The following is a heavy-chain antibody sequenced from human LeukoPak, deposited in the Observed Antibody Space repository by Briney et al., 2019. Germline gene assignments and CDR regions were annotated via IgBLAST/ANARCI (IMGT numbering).Heavy chain of an antibody. CDR2: IIPIFGTA. D-gene: IGHD2-8*01. Sequence: SVKVSCKASGYTFTSYDINWVRQAPGQGLEWMGGIIPIFGTANYAQKFQGRVTITADESTSTAYMELSSLRSEDTAVYYCARGLMVYATDYYYYYMDVWGKGTTVTVSS. V-gene: IGHV1-69*13. CDR3: ARGLMVYATDYYYYYMDV. J-gene: IGHJ6*03. CDR1: GYTFTSYD.